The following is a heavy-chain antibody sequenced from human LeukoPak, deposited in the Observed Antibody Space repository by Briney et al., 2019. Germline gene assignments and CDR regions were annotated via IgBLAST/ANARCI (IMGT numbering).Heavy chain of an antibody. CDR3: ASTFVGYCSGGSCYHITTSWYYFDY. CDR2: IIPIFGSA. V-gene: IGHV1-69*05. CDR1: GGTFSSYS. J-gene: IGHJ4*02. Sequence: ASVKVSCKASGGTFSSYSISWVRQAPGQGLEWVGGIIPIFGSANYAKKFQGRVTITTDESTSTAYMALSSLRSEDTAVYYCASTFVGYCSGGSCYHITTSWYYFDYWGQGTLVTVSS. D-gene: IGHD2-15*01.